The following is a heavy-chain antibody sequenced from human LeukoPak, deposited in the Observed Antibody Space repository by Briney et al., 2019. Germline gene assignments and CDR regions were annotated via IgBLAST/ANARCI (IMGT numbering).Heavy chain of an antibody. J-gene: IGHJ6*02. Sequence: SETLSLTCTVSGGSISSYYWSWIRQPPGKGLERIGYIYYSGSTNYNPSLKSRVTISVDTSKNQFSLKLSSVTAADTAVYYCARDSIVGATPYYYYGMDVWGQGTTVTVSS. CDR1: GGSISSYY. CDR2: IYYSGST. CDR3: ARDSIVGATPYYYYGMDV. V-gene: IGHV4-59*01. D-gene: IGHD1-26*01.